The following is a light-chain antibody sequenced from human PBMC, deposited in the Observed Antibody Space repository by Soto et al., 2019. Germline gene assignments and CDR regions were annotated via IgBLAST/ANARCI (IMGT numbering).Light chain of an antibody. V-gene: IGKV1-5*01. CDR3: QQYTTYPYT. Sequence: DIQMTQSPSTLSASVGDRVTITCRASQSVTNWLAWYQQKPGKAPNLLIYDASRLQSGIPSRISGSGSGTEFTLTISSLQPDDFATYYCQQYTTYPYTFGQGTKLEIK. CDR2: DAS. J-gene: IGKJ2*01. CDR1: QSVTNW.